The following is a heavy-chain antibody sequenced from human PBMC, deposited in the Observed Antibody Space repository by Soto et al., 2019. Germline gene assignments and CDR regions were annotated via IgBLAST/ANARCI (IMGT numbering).Heavy chain of an antibody. Sequence: PGGSLRLSCAASGFTFSSYWMNWVRQAPGKGLEWVASINQDGREKIYVDSVKGRFTISRDNAKNTLYLQMNSLRAEDTAVYYCAIPRDFSGQGTLVTVSS. CDR2: INQDGREK. V-gene: IGHV3-7*01. CDR1: GFTFSSYW. J-gene: IGHJ4*02. CDR3: AIPRDF.